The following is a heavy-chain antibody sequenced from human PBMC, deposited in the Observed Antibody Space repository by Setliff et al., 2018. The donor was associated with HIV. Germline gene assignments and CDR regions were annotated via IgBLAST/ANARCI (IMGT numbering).Heavy chain of an antibody. J-gene: IGHJ5*02. V-gene: IGHV4-34*01. CDR2: ISYSGST. D-gene: IGHD2-21*01. CDR3: ARGVARQVVIDRWFDP. Sequence: SETMSLTCAVFGGSFSDFYWSWIRQPPGKGLEWIGEISYSGSTVYNPSLKSRVTMSVDASKNLVSLNLNSVTTADTAIYYCARGVARQVVIDRWFDPWGQGTQVTVSS. CDR1: GGSFSDFY.